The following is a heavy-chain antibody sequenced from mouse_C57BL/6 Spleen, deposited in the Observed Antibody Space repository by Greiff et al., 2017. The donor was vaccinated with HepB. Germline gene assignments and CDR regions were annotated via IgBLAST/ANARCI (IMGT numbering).Heavy chain of an antibody. V-gene: IGHV1-59*01. CDR2: IDPSDSYT. Sequence: QVQLQQPGAELVRPGTSVKLSCKASGYTFTSYWMHWVKQRPGQGLEWIGVIDPSDSYTNYNQKFKGKATLTVDTSSSTAYMQLSSLTSEDSAVYYCARRDYYGSGWYFDVWGTGTTVTVSS. J-gene: IGHJ1*03. D-gene: IGHD1-1*01. CDR3: ARRDYYGSGWYFDV. CDR1: GYTFTSYW.